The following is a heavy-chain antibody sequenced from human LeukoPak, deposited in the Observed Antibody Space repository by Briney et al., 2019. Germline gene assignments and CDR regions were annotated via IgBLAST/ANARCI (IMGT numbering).Heavy chain of an antibody. CDR3: AKVGGYSGYDYNYYFDY. D-gene: IGHD5-12*01. Sequence: GGSLRLSCAASGFTFSSYAMSWVRQAPGKGLEWVSAISGSGGSTYYADSVKGRFTISRDNSKNTLYLQKNSLRAEDTAVYYCAKVGGYSGYDYNYYFDYWGQGTLVTVSS. J-gene: IGHJ4*02. CDR1: GFTFSSYA. CDR2: ISGSGGST. V-gene: IGHV3-23*01.